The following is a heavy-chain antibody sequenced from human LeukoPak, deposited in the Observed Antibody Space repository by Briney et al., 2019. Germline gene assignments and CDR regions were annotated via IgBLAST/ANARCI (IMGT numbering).Heavy chain of an antibody. Sequence: PSETLSLTCAVDGGSFSGYYWSWIRQPPGKGLEWIGEINHSGSTNYNPSLKSRVTISVDTSKNQFSLKLSSVTAADTAVYYCARRPRPMRLLWFGDQTRRAWFDPWGQGTLVTVSS. CDR3: ARRPRPMRLLWFGDQTRRAWFDP. CDR2: INHSGST. V-gene: IGHV4-34*01. J-gene: IGHJ5*02. CDR1: GGSFSGYY. D-gene: IGHD3-10*01.